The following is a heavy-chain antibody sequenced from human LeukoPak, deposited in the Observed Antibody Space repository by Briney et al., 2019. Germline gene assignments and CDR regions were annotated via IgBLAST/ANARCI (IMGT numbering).Heavy chain of an antibody. CDR2: IDPSDSYT. V-gene: IGHV5-10-1*01. CDR3: ARGSGITSSSWNGDFDF. J-gene: IGHJ4*02. D-gene: IGHD6-13*01. CDR1: GYSFTTDW. Sequence: GESLKISCKGSGYSFTTDWISWVRHMPGKGLEWMGRIDPSDSYTNYSPSFQGHVTISADKSISTAYLQWSSLKASDTAMYYCARGSGITSSSWNGDFDFWGQGTLVTVSS.